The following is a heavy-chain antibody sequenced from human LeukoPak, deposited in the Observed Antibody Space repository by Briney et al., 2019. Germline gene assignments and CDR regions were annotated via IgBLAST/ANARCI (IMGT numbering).Heavy chain of an antibody. CDR1: GDSISSDAYY. CDR2: IYHTGSI. D-gene: IGHD2-15*01. V-gene: IGHV4-30-2*01. Sequence: SQTLSLTCIVSGDSISSDAYYWSWIRQPPGRGLEWITYIYHTGSIYYNPSLRSRVTISIDRSKNQFSLNLSSVTAADTAVYYCARDLGGYSAWDWGQGTLVTVSS. CDR3: ARDLGGYSAWD. J-gene: IGHJ4*02.